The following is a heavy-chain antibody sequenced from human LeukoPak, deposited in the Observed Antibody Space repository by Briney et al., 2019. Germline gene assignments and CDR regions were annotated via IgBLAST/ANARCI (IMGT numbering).Heavy chain of an antibody. D-gene: IGHD3-22*01. Sequence: SETLSLTCTVSGGSISSGDYYWSWIRQPPGKGLGWIGYIYYSGSTYYNPSLKSRVTISVDTSKNQFSLKLSSVTAADTAVYYCARVGAYYYDSSGSTGYFDYWGQGTLVTVSS. CDR2: IYYSGST. CDR3: ARVGAYYYDSSGSTGYFDY. V-gene: IGHV4-30-4*01. J-gene: IGHJ4*02. CDR1: GGSISSGDYY.